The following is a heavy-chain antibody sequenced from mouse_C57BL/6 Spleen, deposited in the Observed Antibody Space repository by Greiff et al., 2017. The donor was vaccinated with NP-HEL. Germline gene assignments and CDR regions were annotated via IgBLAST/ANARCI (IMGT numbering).Heavy chain of an antibody. Sequence: EVQLQESGGDLVKPGGSLKLSCAASGFTFSSYGMSWVRQTPDKRLEWVATISSGGSYTYYPDSVKGRFTISRDNAKNTLYLQMSSLKSEDTAMYYCARRTTVVASGAMDYWGQGTSVTVSS. J-gene: IGHJ4*01. CDR3: ARRTTVVASGAMDY. D-gene: IGHD1-1*01. CDR2: ISSGGSYT. CDR1: GFTFSSYG. V-gene: IGHV5-6*01.